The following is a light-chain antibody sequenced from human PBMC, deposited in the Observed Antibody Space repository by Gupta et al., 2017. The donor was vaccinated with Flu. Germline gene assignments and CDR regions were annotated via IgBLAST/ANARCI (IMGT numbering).Light chain of an antibody. CDR2: QIS. CDR1: QSPVHSDGNTC. CDR3: MEARQLNT. V-gene: IGKV2-24*01. J-gene: IGKJ2*01. Sequence: IVVTQTPHYSADTLGQPASISSRSSQSPVHSDGNTCLRWLPQRPGQRQRLLIYQISNRCIGVPDRFSGSGAGTDFTLKSSRAEDEDVGVYYCMEARQLNTFGEGTKLEIK.